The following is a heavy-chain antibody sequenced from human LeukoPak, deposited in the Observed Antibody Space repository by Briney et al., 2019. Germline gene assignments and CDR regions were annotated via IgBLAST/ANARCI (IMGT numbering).Heavy chain of an antibody. J-gene: IGHJ4*02. Sequence: GGSLRLSCAASGFTFNTYAMNWVRQAPGKGLEGVSYISSTGTIMYYAGSVKGRFTISRDNAKNSLYLQMNSLRAEDTAVYYCVRVFDNWGQGTLVTVSS. CDR2: ISSTGTIM. CDR3: VRVFDN. CDR1: GFTFNTYA. V-gene: IGHV3-48*01.